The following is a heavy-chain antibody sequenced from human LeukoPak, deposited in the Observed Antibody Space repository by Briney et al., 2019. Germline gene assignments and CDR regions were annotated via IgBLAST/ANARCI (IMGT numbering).Heavy chain of an antibody. CDR2: INTNTGSP. J-gene: IGHJ4*02. V-gene: IGHV7-4-1*02. Sequence: ASVKVSCKASGYTFTRLAMNWVRQAPGQGLEWVGWINTNTGSPTYAQGFTGRFVFSVDTSVSTAYLQISSLEPEDTAVYYCAKRAAGGPYFEHWGQGTLVTVSS. CDR1: GYTFTRLA. D-gene: IGHD6-25*01. CDR3: AKRAAGGPYFEH.